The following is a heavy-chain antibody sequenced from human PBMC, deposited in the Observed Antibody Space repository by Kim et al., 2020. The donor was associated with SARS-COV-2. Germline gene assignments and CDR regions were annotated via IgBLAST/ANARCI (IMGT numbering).Heavy chain of an antibody. CDR3: ARHMVRGYWYFDL. V-gene: IGHV3-23*01. CDR2: VHVDGYGR. D-gene: IGHD3-10*01. J-gene: IGHJ2*01. CDR1: GFTFRSYD. Sequence: RGSLRLSCGASGFTFRSYDMTWVRQAPGKGLEWLSAVHVDGYGRFYADSVKGRFSVSRDDSENTLYLTLNSVRGDDTAIYYCARHMVRGYWYFDLWGRGALVTVSS.